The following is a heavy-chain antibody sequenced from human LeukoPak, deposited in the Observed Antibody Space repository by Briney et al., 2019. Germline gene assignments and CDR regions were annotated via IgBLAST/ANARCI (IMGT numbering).Heavy chain of an antibody. Sequence: ASVKVSCKASGYTFTSYYMHWVRQAPGQGLEWMGIINPSGGSTSYAQKFQGRVTMTRDTSTGTVYMELSSLRSEDTAVYYCARDTNTRTLGEYYFDYWGQGTLVTVSS. J-gene: IGHJ4*02. CDR3: ARDTNTRTLGEYYFDY. V-gene: IGHV1-46*01. D-gene: IGHD2-8*01. CDR2: INPSGGST. CDR1: GYTFTSYY.